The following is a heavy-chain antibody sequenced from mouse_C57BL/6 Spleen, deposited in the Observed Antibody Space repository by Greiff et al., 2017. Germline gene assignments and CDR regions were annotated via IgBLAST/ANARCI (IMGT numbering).Heavy chain of an antibody. CDR2: INYDGSST. V-gene: IGHV5-16*01. D-gene: IGHD2-5*01. CDR3: AREDYSNLYYVDD. J-gene: IGHJ2*01. CDR1: GFTFSDYY. Sequence: DVKLVESEGGLVQPGRSMKLSCTASGFTFSDYYMAWVRQVPEKGLEWVSTINYDGSSTYYLDSLKSRFIISRDTAKNILYLQMSRLKSEDTATYYCAREDYSNLYYVDDWGQGTTLTVSS.